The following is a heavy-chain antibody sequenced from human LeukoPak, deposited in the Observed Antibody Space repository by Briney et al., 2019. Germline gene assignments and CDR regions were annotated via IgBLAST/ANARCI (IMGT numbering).Heavy chain of an antibody. CDR1: GFTFSSYA. V-gene: IGHV3-23*01. CDR3: AKDIYDSSGFDY. Sequence: PGGSLRLSCAGSGFTFSSYAMSWVRQAPGKGLEWVSAISGSGGSTYYADSVKGRFTISRDNSKNTLYLRMNSLRAEDTAVYYCAKDIYDSSGFDYWGQGTLVTVSS. CDR2: ISGSGGST. D-gene: IGHD3-22*01. J-gene: IGHJ4*02.